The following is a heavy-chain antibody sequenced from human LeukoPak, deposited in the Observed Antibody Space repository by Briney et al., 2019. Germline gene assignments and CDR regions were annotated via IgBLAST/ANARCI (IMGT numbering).Heavy chain of an antibody. CDR1: GESFSGYY. D-gene: IGHD5-18*01. CDR3: ARVVDTAMVQDY. Sequence: SETLSLTCAVYGESFSGYYWSWIRQPPGKGLEWIGEINHSGSTNYNPSLKSRVTISVDTSKNYFSLKLSSVTAADTAVYYCARVVDTAMVQDYWGQGTLVTVSS. J-gene: IGHJ4*02. V-gene: IGHV4-34*01. CDR2: INHSGST.